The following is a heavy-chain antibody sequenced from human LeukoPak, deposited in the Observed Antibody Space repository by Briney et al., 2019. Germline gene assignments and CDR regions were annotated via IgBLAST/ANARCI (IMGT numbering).Heavy chain of an antibody. CDR1: GYIFTSYY. Sequence: ASVKVSCKASGYIFTSYYIHWVRQAPGLGLEWMGWISAFNGNTNYAHKLQGRVTMTTDTSKSTAYMELRSLRSDDTAVYYCARDGDRTTVGVDYWGQGTLVTVSS. CDR3: ARDGDRTTVGVDY. CDR2: ISAFNGNT. J-gene: IGHJ4*02. V-gene: IGHV1-18*04. D-gene: IGHD4-11*01.